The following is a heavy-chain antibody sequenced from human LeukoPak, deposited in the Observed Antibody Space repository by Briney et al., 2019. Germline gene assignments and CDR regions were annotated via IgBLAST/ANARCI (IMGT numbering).Heavy chain of an antibody. CDR2: IYHSGST. CDR3: ATYCSSTSCPHRRAFDI. V-gene: IGHV4-30-2*03. J-gene: IGHJ3*02. Sequence: SQTLSLTCTVSGGSISSGGYYWSWIRQPPGKGLEWIGYIYHSGSTYYNPSLKSRVTISVDTSNDQFSLKLSSVTAADTAVYYCATYCSSTSCPHRRAFDIWGQGTVVTVSS. CDR1: GGSISSGGYY. D-gene: IGHD2-2*01.